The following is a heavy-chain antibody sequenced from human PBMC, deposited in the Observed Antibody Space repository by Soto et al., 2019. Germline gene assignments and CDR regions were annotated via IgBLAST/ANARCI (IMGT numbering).Heavy chain of an antibody. J-gene: IGHJ4*02. CDR2: IYYSGST. CDR1: GGSISSYY. D-gene: IGHD6-13*01. V-gene: IGHV4-59*01. CDR3: ARTGFSSGWYPLDY. Sequence: SETLSLTCTVSGGSISSYYWSWIRQPPGEGLEWIGYIYYSGSTDYNPSLKSRVTISVDTSKNHFSLKLSSVSAADTAVYYCARTGFSSGWYPLDYWGQGTLVTVSS.